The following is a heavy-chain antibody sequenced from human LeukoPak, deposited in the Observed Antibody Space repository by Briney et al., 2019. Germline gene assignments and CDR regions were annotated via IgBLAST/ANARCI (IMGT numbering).Heavy chain of an antibody. CDR3: ARGPEGAPLLY. Sequence: PSETLSLTCAVYGGSFSGYYWSWIRQPPGKGLEWIGEINHSGSTYYNPSLKSRVTISVDTSKNQFSLKLNSVTAADTAVYYCARGPEGAPLLYWGQGTLVTVSS. CDR2: INHSGST. V-gene: IGHV4-34*01. CDR1: GGSFSGYY. J-gene: IGHJ4*02. D-gene: IGHD1-26*01.